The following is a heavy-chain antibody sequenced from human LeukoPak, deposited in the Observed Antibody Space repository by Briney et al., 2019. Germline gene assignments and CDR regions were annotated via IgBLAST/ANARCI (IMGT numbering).Heavy chain of an antibody. J-gene: IGHJ4*02. CDR3: ARDLYDSSGYHKIFDY. V-gene: IGHV3-21*01. CDR2: ITSSTTYT. D-gene: IGHD3-22*01. CDR1: GFTFSSYS. Sequence: GRSLRLSCAASGFTFSSYSMNWVRQAPGKGLEWVSSITSSTTYTYYADSLKGRFTISRDNAKNSLYLQMNSLRAEDTAVYYCARDLYDSSGYHKIFDYWGQGTLVTVSS.